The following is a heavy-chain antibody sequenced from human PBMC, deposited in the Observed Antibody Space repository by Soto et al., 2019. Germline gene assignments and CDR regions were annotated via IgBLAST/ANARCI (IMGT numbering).Heavy chain of an antibody. CDR3: ARGGSSWNGWFDP. Sequence: QVQLQESGPGLVKPSQTLSLTCTVSGGSISSGDYYWSWIRQPPGKGLEWIGDIYYSGSTYYNPSLKSRVTIAVATSKTQFSLELSSVNAADTAVYYCARGGSSWNGWFDPWGQGTLVTVSS. D-gene: IGHD6-6*01. CDR1: GGSISSGDYY. CDR2: IYYSGST. V-gene: IGHV4-30-4*01. J-gene: IGHJ5*02.